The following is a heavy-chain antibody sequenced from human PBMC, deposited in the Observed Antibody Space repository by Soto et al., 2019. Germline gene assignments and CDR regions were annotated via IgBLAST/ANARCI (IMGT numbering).Heavy chain of an antibody. CDR2: MSGGAETT. CDR1: GLTFRNYA. V-gene: IGHV3-23*01. CDR3: ARYRSDGSASFDT. Sequence: GSLRLSCAASGLTFRNYAMTWVRQAQWKGLEWVSAMSGGAETTYYADSVKGRFTISRDSSRNTLYLQMNSLRPDDTSVYFCARYRSDGSASFDTWGQETRVTVSS. D-gene: IGHD3-9*01. J-gene: IGHJ4*01.